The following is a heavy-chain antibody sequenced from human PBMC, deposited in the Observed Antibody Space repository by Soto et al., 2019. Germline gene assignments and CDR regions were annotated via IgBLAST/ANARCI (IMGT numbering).Heavy chain of an antibody. CDR2: ISSSGSTI. D-gene: IGHD2-15*01. CDR3: ARGGVYCSGGSCYSYLAFDI. J-gene: IGHJ3*02. CDR1: GFTFSSYE. V-gene: IGHV3-48*03. Sequence: EVQLVESGGGLVQPGGSLRLSCAASGFTFSSYEMNWVRQAPGKGLEWVSYISSSGSTIYYADSVKGRFTISRDNANNSLYLQMNSLGAEDTAVYYCARGGVYCSGGSCYSYLAFDIWGQGTMVTVSS.